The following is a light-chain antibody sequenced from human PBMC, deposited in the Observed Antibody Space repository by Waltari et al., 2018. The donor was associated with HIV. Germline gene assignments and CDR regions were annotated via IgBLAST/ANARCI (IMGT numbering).Light chain of an antibody. J-gene: IGLJ2*01. CDR2: DDS. CDR1: HLGSKS. Sequence: SYVLPQPLSVSVAPGQPARLTCGGNHLGSKSVHWYQQKSGQAPLLVLFDDSDRPSGIPERFSGSNSGNTAPLTISRVEAGDEADYYCQVWDSSSDVVFGGGTKLTVL. CDR3: QVWDSSSDVV. V-gene: IGLV3-21*02.